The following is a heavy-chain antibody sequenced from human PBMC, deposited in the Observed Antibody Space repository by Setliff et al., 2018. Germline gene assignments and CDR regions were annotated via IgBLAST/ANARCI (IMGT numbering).Heavy chain of an antibody. CDR3: ARVRDCSGGICHRGFHHYMDV. J-gene: IGHJ6*03. Sequence: GGSLRLSCVVSGFSFSNYGMTWVRQAPGKGLEWISYISTSSGTRYYADSVKGRFTISRDNANQSLYLQMNSLRAEDTAVYYCARVRDCSGGICHRGFHHYMDVWGKGTTVTVSS. CDR1: GFSFSNYG. D-gene: IGHD2-15*01. CDR2: ISTSSGTR. V-gene: IGHV3-48*01.